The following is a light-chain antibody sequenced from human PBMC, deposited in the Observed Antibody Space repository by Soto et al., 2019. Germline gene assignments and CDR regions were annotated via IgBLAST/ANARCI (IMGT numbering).Light chain of an antibody. CDR2: GAS. CDR1: QSVNSN. Sequence: EIVMTRSPATLSVSPGERATLSCRASQSVNSNLAWYQQKPGQAPRLLIYGASTRVAGIPARFSGSGSGTEFSLTISSLQSEDFAVYYCQQYNNRPPDTFGQGTELEIK. CDR3: QQYNNRPPDT. V-gene: IGKV3-15*01. J-gene: IGKJ2*01.